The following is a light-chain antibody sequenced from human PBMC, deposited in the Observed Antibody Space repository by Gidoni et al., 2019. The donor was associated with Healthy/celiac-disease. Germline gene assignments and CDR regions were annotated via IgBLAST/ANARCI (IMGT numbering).Light chain of an antibody. J-gene: IGKJ1*01. CDR2: GAS. Sequence: EIVMTPSPPPLSLSPGERATLSCRPSQRVSSNLAWYQQKPGQAPRLLIYGASTRATGSPARFSGSGSGTEFTLTISSLQSEDFAVYYCQQYNNWTRTFXXXTKVEIK. CDR3: QQYNNWTRT. CDR1: QRVSSN. V-gene: IGKV3-15*01.